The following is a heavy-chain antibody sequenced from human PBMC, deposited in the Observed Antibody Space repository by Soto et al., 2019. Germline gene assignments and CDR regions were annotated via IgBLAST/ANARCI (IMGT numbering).Heavy chain of an antibody. CDR2: LHSDGSTT. Sequence: PGGSLRLSCAASGFIFSSYWMHWVRAAPGKGLVWVSRLHSDGSTTSYADSVKGRFTISRDNAKNTLYLQMNSLRAEDTAVYYCARELPTAIRGGYYYSYGMDVWGQGTTVTVS. D-gene: IGHD2-2*02. V-gene: IGHV3-74*01. CDR1: GFIFSSYW. CDR3: ARELPTAIRGGYYYSYGMDV. J-gene: IGHJ6*02.